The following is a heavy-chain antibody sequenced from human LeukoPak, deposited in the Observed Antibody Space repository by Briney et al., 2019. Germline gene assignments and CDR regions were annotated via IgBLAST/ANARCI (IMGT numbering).Heavy chain of an antibody. CDR2: ISGSGRST. V-gene: IGHV3-23*01. CDR1: GFTFSSYG. J-gene: IGHJ6*03. D-gene: IGHD3-22*01. CDR3: AKNARSTLFLQGSYYYHYMDV. Sequence: GGSLRLSCAASGFTFSSYGMSWVRQAPGKGLEWVSAISGSGRSTYYADSVKGRFTISRGNSKNTLYLQMNSLRAEDTAVYYCAKNARSTLFLQGSYYYHYMDVWGNGTTVTISS.